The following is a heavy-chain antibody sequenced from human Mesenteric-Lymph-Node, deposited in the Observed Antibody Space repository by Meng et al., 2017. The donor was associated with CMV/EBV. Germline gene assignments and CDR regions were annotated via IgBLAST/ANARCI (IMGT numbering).Heavy chain of an antibody. CDR3: ARDATMVNFDP. Sequence: SCTPSGYSFSGYSMHWVRQAPGQGLEWLGWIYPNSGGTNYAEKFQGRVTMTRDTSISTAYMELSSLRSDDTAVYYCARDATMVNFDPWGQGTLVTVSS. CDR2: IYPNSGGT. J-gene: IGHJ5*02. CDR1: GYSFSGYS. D-gene: IGHD3-10*01. V-gene: IGHV1-2*02.